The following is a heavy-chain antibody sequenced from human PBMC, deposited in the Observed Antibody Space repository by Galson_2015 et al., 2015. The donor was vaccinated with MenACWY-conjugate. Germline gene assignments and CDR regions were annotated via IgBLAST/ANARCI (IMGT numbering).Heavy chain of an antibody. CDR1: GFTFSSYE. Sequence: SLRLSCAASGFTFSSYEMNWVRQAPGKGLEWVSYISSSGSTIYYADSVKGRFTISGDNAKNSLYLQMNSLRAEDTAVYYCARDRQPSIRYYYYGMDVWGQGTTVTVSS. J-gene: IGHJ6*02. V-gene: IGHV3-48*03. D-gene: IGHD1-1*01. CDR2: ISSSGSTI. CDR3: ARDRQPSIRYYYYGMDV.